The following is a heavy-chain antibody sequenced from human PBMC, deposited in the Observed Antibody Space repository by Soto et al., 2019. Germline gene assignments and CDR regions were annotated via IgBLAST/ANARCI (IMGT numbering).Heavy chain of an antibody. CDR3: ARDGVPAAEPFDY. D-gene: IGHD2-2*01. V-gene: IGHV4-30-4*01. CDR2: IYYSGST. J-gene: IGHJ4*02. Sequence: SETLSLTCPVSGGSISSGDYYWSWIRQPPGKGLEWIGYIYYSGSTYYNPSLKSRVTISVDTSKNQFSLKLSSVTAADTAVYYCARDGVPAAEPFDYWGQGTLVTVSS. CDR1: GGSISSGDYY.